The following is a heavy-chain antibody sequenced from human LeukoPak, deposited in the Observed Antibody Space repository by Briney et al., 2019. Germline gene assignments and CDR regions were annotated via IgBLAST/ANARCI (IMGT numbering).Heavy chain of an antibody. V-gene: IGHV3-21*01. Sequence: SGGSLRLSCAASGFTFSKYSMNWVRQAPGKGLEWVSSISVNSAKIYYADSVKGRFTISRDNANNSLYLQMNSLRAEDAAVYYCASWMLHSYYYYGMDVWGQGTTVTVSS. CDR3: ASWMLHSYYYYGMDV. D-gene: IGHD2-15*01. CDR2: ISVNSAKI. CDR1: GFTFSKYS. J-gene: IGHJ6*02.